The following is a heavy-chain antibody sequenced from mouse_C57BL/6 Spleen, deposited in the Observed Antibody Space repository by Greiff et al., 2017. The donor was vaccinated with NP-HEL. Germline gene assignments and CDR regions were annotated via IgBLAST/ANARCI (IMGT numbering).Heavy chain of an antibody. Sequence: VQLQQPGAELVKPGASVKLSCKASGYTFTSYWMHWVKQRPGQGLEWIGMIHPNSGSTNYNEKFKSKATLTVDKSSSTAYMQLSSLTSEDSAVYYCARSLYGCSYDYWGQGTTLTVSS. CDR3: ARSLYGCSYDY. D-gene: IGHD1-1*01. CDR2: IHPNSGST. V-gene: IGHV1-64*01. CDR1: GYTFTSYW. J-gene: IGHJ2*01.